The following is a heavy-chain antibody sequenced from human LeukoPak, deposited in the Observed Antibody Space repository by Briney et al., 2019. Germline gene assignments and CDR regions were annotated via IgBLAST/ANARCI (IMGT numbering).Heavy chain of an antibody. CDR1: GYTFTSYG. CDR3: ARVDYGDYNFDY. Sequence: ASVKVSCKASGYTFTSYGISWVRQAPGQGLEWMGWISAYNGNTNYAQKPQGRVTMTTDTSTSTAYMELRSLRSDDTAVYYCARVDYGDYNFDYWGQGTLVTVSS. J-gene: IGHJ4*02. CDR2: ISAYNGNT. V-gene: IGHV1-18*04. D-gene: IGHD4-17*01.